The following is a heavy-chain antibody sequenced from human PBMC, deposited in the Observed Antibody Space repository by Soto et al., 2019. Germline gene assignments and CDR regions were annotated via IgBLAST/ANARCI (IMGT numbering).Heavy chain of an antibody. CDR2: INPNGGST. Sequence: QVRLVQSGAEVKAPGASVTVSCKAPGDTFTSYYMHWVRQAPGHGLEWMGVINPNGGSTRFAQKCQGSFIMTMDTFTSTMYMELRGLTSEDTAVYYCARSSGGVYGRIIEGPNCFAPWGQRTLVAVSS. CDR3: ARSSGGVYGRIIEGPNCFAP. CDR1: GDTFTSYY. J-gene: IGHJ5*02. V-gene: IGHV1-46*01. D-gene: IGHD3-16*01.